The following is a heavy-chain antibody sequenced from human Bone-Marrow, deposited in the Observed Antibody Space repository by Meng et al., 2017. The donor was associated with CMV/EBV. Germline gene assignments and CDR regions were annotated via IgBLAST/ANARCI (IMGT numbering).Heavy chain of an antibody. CDR3: ARLSDSSGYRFDY. V-gene: IGHV3-30*03. D-gene: IGHD3-22*01. J-gene: IGHJ4*02. CDR2: ISDDGSNK. CDR1: GFTFSNYA. Sequence: GGSVRLSCAASGFTFSNYAMHWVCQAPGKGLEWVAVISDDGSNKYYADSVTGRFTISRDSSKNTLYLQMNSLRAEDTAMYYCARLSDSSGYRFDYWGQGTRVTFSS.